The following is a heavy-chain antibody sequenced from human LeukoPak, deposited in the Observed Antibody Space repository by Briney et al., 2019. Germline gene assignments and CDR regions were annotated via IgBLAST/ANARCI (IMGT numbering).Heavy chain of an antibody. CDR3: AGITSYNWNVDWFDP. V-gene: IGHV4-34*01. D-gene: IGHD1-1*01. CDR2: INHSGST. Sequence: SETLSLTCAVYGGSFSGYYWSWIRQPPGKGLEWIGEINHSGSTNYNPSLKSRVTISVDTSKNQFSLKLSSVTAADTAVYYCAGITSYNWNVDWFDPWGQGTLVTVSS. J-gene: IGHJ5*02. CDR1: GGSFSGYY.